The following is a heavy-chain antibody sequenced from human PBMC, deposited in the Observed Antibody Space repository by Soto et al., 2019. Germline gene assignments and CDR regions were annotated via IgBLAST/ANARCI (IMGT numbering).Heavy chain of an antibody. CDR1: GFTFSSYA. Sequence: EVQLLESGGGLVQPGGSLRLSCAASGFTFSSYAMSWFPQAPGKVLEWVSAISGSGGSTYYADSVKGRFTISRDNSKNTLYLQMNSLRAEDTAVYYCAKGDCSGGSCYKPEYFQHWGQGTLVTVSS. CDR2: ISGSGGST. V-gene: IGHV3-23*01. CDR3: AKGDCSGGSCYKPEYFQH. D-gene: IGHD2-15*01. J-gene: IGHJ1*01.